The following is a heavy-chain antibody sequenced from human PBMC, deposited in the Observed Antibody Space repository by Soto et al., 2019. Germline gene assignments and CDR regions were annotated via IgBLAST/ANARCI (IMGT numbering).Heavy chain of an antibody. J-gene: IGHJ4*02. CDR3: AKMGPFSMIVVVITPNFDY. V-gene: IGHV3-23*01. CDR1: GFTFSSYA. D-gene: IGHD3-22*01. CDR2: ISGSGGST. Sequence: PVGSLRLSCAASGFTFSSYAMSWVRQAPGKGLEWVSAISGSGGSTYYADSVKGRFTISRDNSKNTLYLQMNSLRAEDTAVYYCAKMGPFSMIVVVITPNFDYWGQGTLVTVSS.